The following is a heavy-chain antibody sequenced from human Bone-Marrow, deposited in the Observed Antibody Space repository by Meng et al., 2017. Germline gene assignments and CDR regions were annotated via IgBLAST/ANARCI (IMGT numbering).Heavy chain of an antibody. CDR3: ARLYQLLDY. Sequence: ASVKVSCKASGYTFTGYYMHWVRQAPGQGLEWMGWINPNSGGTNYAQKFRGRVTMTRETSISTAYMELSRLGSDDTAVYYCARLYQLLDYWGQGTLVTVSS. CDR2: INPNSGGT. CDR1: GYTFTGYY. V-gene: IGHV1-2*02. J-gene: IGHJ4*02. D-gene: IGHD2-2*01.